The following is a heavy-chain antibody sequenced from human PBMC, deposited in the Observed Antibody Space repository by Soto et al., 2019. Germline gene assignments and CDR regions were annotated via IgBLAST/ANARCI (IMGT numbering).Heavy chain of an antibody. J-gene: IGHJ6*02. CDR2: ISYDGSNK. V-gene: IGHV3-30-3*01. D-gene: IGHD5-12*01. CDR1: GFTFSSYA. Sequence: GGSLRLSCAASGFTFSSYAMHWVRQAPGKGLEWVAVISYDGSNKYYADSVKGRFTISRDNSKNTLYLQMNSLRAEDTAVYYCARGGDGYTPAYGMDVWGQGTTVTVSS. CDR3: ARGGDGYTPAYGMDV.